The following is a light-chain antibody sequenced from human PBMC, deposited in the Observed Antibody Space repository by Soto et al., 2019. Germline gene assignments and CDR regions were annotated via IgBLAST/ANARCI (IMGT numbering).Light chain of an antibody. CDR1: SSNIGAGYD. V-gene: IGLV1-40*01. CDR2: GNS. Sequence: QSVLTQPPSVSGAPGQRVTISCTGSSSNIGAGYDVHWYQQLPGTAPKLLIYGNSNRPSGVPDRFSGSKSGTSASLAITGRQAEDEADYYCQSYDSSLSGYVFGTGTKLTVL. CDR3: QSYDSSLSGYV. J-gene: IGLJ1*01.